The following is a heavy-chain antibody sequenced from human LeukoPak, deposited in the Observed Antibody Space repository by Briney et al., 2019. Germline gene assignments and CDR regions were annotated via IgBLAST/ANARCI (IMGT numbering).Heavy chain of an antibody. CDR1: GYTFINYG. CDR2: ISTYNGNT. D-gene: IGHD3-10*01. J-gene: IGHJ4*02. CDR3: ARDGHRRYYYDSVRSQSGDY. Sequence: ASVKVSCKASGYTFINYGISWVRQAPGQGLEWMGWISTYNGNTHYAREFQGRVTMTTDTSTSTAYMELRSLRSDDTAVYYCARDGHRRYYYDSVRSQSGDYWGQGTLVTVSS. V-gene: IGHV1-18*01.